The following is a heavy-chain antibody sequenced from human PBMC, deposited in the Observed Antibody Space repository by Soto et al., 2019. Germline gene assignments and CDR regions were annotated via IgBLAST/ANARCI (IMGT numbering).Heavy chain of an antibody. Sequence: QLQESGPGLVRPSETLSLICTVSGASVTSAGYYWSWIRQPPGQGLEWIGYVSSTGSTIYNSALKSRVTMSLDMPKNQFSLRLDSVTAADTAVYYCARYCSNTNCDMLDYWGQGTLVTASS. CDR3: ARYCSNTNCDMLDY. V-gene: IGHV4-61*08. D-gene: IGHD2-2*02. J-gene: IGHJ4*02. CDR2: VSSTGST. CDR1: GASVTSAGYY.